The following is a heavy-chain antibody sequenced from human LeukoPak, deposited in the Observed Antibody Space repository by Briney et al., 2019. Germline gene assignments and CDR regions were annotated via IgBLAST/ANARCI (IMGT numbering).Heavy chain of an antibody. Sequence: SETLSLTCAVSGYSISSGYYWGWIRQPPGKGLEWIGSIYHSESTYYKPSLKSRVTISVDTSKNQFSLKLSSVTAADTAVYYCARHPDGYSSSWYSSPWGQGTLVTVSS. CDR2: IYHSEST. V-gene: IGHV4-38-2*01. J-gene: IGHJ5*02. CDR3: ARHPDGYSSSWYSSP. CDR1: GYSISSGYY. D-gene: IGHD6-13*01.